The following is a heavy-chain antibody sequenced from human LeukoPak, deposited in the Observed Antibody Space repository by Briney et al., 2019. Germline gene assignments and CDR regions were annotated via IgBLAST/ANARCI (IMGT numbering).Heavy chain of an antibody. D-gene: IGHD3-10*02. CDR3: ARYIRRVIIRVDDAFDI. V-gene: IGHV4-39*01. Sequence: PSETLSLTCTVSGGSISSSSYYWGWIRQPPGKGLEWIGSIYYSGSTYYNPSLKSRVTISVDTSKNQFSLKLSSVTAADTAVNYCARYIRRVIIRVDDAFDIWGQGTMVTVSS. CDR1: GGSISSSSYY. CDR2: IYYSGST. J-gene: IGHJ3*02.